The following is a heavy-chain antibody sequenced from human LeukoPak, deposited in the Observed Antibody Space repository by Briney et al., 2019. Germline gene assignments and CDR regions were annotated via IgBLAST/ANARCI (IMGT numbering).Heavy chain of an antibody. CDR2: IYYSGST. CDR3: ARDAYGDYEFDAFDI. CDR1: GGSISSGDYY. V-gene: IGHV4-30-4*01. J-gene: IGHJ3*02. Sequence: SETLSLTCTVSGGSISSGDYYWSWIRQPPGKSLEWIGYIYYSGSTYYNPSLKSRVTISVDTSKNQFSLKLSSVTAADTAVYYCARDAYGDYEFDAFDIWGQGTMVTVSS. D-gene: IGHD4-17*01.